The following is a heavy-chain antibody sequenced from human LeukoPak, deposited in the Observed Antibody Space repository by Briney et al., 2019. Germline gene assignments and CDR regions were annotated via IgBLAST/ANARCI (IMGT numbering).Heavy chain of an antibody. CDR3: AGHVFWYFYL. J-gene: IGHJ2*01. V-gene: IGHV4-4*09. Sequence: PSETLSLTCTVFGGSISSYYGSWIRQPPGKGLEWIGYIYTGGSTNYNPSLKSRVTILVERSKKQFSLKLSSVTAADTAVYYCAGHVFWYFYLWGRGNLVTVSS. CDR1: GGSISSYY. CDR2: IYTGGST.